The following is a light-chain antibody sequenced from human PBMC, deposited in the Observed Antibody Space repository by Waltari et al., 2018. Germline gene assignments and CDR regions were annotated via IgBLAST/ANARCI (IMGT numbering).Light chain of an antibody. V-gene: IGLV8-61*01. CDR1: SCSVSRTSY. J-gene: IGLJ3*02. CDR2: KIN. Sequence: QTVVTQEPSLSVSPGGTVTLTFALSSCSVSRTSYASWYQQTPGQAPRTLVYKINNRSSGVPDRFSGSMLGNKAALTITGAQAEDESDYYCVLYMGSGIWVFGGGTKLTVL. CDR3: VLYMGSGIWV.